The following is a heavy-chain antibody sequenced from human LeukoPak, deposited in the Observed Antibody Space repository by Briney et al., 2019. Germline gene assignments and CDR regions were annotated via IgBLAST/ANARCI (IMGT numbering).Heavy chain of an antibody. CDR3: AKGYGDYVVDY. CDR1: GFNFSRYW. V-gene: IGHV3-74*01. D-gene: IGHD4-17*01. CDR2: ISSDGSTT. J-gene: IGHJ4*02. Sequence: GGSLRLSCAASGFNFSRYWMYWVRQAPGKGLVWVSRISSDGSTTSYADSVKGRFTISRDNAKNTLYLQMKSLRGEDTAVYYCAKGYGDYVVDYRGQGTLVTVSS.